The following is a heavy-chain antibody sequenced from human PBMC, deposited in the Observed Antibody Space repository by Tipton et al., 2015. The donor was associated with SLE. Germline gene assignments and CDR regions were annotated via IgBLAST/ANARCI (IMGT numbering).Heavy chain of an antibody. Sequence: TLSLTCTVSGGSISSSSYYWGWIRQPPGKGLEWIGSIYYSGSTYYNPSLKSRVTISVDTSKNQFSLKLSSVTAADTAVYYCARGRTPGPVDYWGQGTLVTVSS. CDR3: ARGRTPGPVDY. V-gene: IGHV4-39*07. CDR1: GGSISSSSYY. CDR2: IYYSGST. D-gene: IGHD2-15*01. J-gene: IGHJ4*02.